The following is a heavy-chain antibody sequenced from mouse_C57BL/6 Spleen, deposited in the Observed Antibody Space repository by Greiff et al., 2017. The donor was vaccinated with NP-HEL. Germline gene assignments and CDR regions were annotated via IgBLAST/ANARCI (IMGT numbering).Heavy chain of an antibody. CDR2: IDPETGGT. V-gene: IGHV1-15*01. D-gene: IGHD1-1*01. Sequence: VQLQQSGAELVRPGASVTLSCKASGYTFTDYEMHWVKQTPVHGLEWSGAIDPETGGTAYNQKFKGKAILTADKSSSTAYMELLCLTSDDAAVYYCTRGIYYGSSHYYAMDYWGQGPSVTVSS. CDR1: GYTFTDYE. CDR3: TRGIYYGSSHYYAMDY. J-gene: IGHJ4*01.